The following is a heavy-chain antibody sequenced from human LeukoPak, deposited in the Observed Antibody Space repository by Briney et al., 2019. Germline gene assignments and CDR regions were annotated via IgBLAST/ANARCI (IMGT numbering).Heavy chain of an antibody. D-gene: IGHD4-17*01. J-gene: IGHJ4*02. CDR3: ARRPQYGSYDY. Sequence: SETLSLTCTVSGGSISSYYWSWIRQPPGKGLEWIGYIYYSGSTNYNPSLKSRVTISVDTSKNQFSLKLSSVTAADTAVYYCARRPQYGSYDYWGRGTLVTVSS. CDR2: IYYSGST. CDR1: GGSISSYY. V-gene: IGHV4-59*08.